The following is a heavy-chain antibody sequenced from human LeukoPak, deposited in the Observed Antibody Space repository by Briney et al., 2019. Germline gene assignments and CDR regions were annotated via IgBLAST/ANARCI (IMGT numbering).Heavy chain of an antibody. CDR1: GGSISSFY. CDR2: ISPSGTDI. V-gene: IGHV3-11*01. J-gene: IGHJ4*02. CDR3: TRDPRRLDY. Sequence: LSLTCTVSGGSISSFYWSWIRQAPGKGLESLSYISPSGTDISYADSVKGRFTISRDNAKNSLYLQMNSLRAEDTAVYYCTRDPRRLDYWGQGTLVTVSS.